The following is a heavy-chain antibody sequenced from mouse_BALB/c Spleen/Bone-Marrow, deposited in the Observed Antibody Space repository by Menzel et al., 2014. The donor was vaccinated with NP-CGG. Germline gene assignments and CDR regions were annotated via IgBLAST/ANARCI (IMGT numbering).Heavy chain of an antibody. Sequence: EVKLMESGGGLVQPGGSLKPSCAASGFDFSRYWMSWVRQAPGKGLEWIGEINPDSSTINYTPSLKDKFIISRDNAKNTLYLQMSKVRSEDTALYYCASLHYYGFFAYWGQGTLVTVSA. CDR1: GFDFSRYW. J-gene: IGHJ3*01. CDR2: INPDSSTI. D-gene: IGHD1-2*01. V-gene: IGHV4-1*02. CDR3: ASLHYYGFFAY.